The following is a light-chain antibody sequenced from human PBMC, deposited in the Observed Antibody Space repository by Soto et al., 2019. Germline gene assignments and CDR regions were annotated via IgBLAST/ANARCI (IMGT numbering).Light chain of an antibody. CDR3: QQYHNWPIT. V-gene: IGKV3-11*01. CDR2: GAS. Sequence: EIVLTQSQASLSLSPGERATLSCLASQSVDSYLVWYQQKPGQAPRLLIFGASNRATGIPARFSGSGSGTDFTLTINSLEPDDFAVYYCQQYHNWPITFGQGTRLEIK. J-gene: IGKJ5*01. CDR1: QSVDSY.